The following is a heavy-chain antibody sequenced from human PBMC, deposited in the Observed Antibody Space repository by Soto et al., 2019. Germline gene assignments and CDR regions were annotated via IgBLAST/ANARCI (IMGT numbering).Heavy chain of an antibody. CDR2: ISSSGDYL. Sequence: GYFRLSGVAWGSSSRREKMKWVRQSPGKGLEWVASISSSGDYLYYADSVKGRFIISRDNFQNSLFLQMNNLRADDTAVYYFVRGVDDEDGAAAPWFFFENCGQGTPVTVS. V-gene: IGHV3-21*01. CDR1: GSSSRREK. J-gene: IGHJ4*02. CDR3: VRGVDDEDGAAAPWFFFEN. D-gene: IGHD6-25*01.